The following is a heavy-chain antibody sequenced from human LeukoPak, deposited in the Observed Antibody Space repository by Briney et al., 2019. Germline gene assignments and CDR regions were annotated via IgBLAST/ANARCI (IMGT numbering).Heavy chain of an antibody. V-gene: IGHV3-53*01. CDR1: GFTVSSNY. CDR2: IYSGGST. Sequence: GGSLRLSCAASGFTVSSNYMSWVRQAPGKGLEWVSVIYSGGSTYYADSVKGRFTMSKDNSKNTLYLQMNSLRAEDTAVYYCARSDDILTGYGFDYWGQGTLVTVSS. J-gene: IGHJ4*02. D-gene: IGHD3-9*01. CDR3: ARSDDILTGYGFDY.